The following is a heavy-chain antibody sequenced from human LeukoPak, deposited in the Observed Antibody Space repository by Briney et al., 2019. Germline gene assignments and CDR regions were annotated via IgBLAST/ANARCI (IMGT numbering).Heavy chain of an antibody. D-gene: IGHD2-15*01. CDR1: GGTFSNYA. Sequence: ASVKVSCKASGGTFSNYAISWVRQAPGQGLEWMGRIIPIFGIAHYAQKFQGRVTITADKSTSTAYMELSSLRSEDTAVYYCARYCSGGSCPFDYWGQGTLVTVSS. J-gene: IGHJ4*02. CDR3: ARYCSGGSCPFDY. CDR2: IIPIFGIA. V-gene: IGHV1-69*04.